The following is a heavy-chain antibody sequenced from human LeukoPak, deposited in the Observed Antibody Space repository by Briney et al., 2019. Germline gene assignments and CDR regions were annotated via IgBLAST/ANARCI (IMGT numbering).Heavy chain of an antibody. CDR2: IYYSGST. J-gene: IGHJ5*02. D-gene: IGHD3-10*01. V-gene: IGHV4-59*01. CDR1: GGSISSYY. Sequence: SEPLSLTCTVSGGSISSYYWSWLRQPPGKGLEWIGYIYYSGSTNYNPSLKSRDTISVDTSKNQFSLKLSSVTAADTAVYYCARATDMVRGVISWFDPWGQGTLVTVSS. CDR3: ARATDMVRGVISWFDP.